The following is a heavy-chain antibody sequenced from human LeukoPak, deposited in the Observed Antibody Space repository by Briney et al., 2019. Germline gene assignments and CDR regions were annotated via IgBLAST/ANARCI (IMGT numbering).Heavy chain of an antibody. V-gene: IGHV3-74*01. CDR3: ARMTTVTTEGI. CDR2: ISGDGRNI. CDR1: GFTFSSYW. D-gene: IGHD4-17*01. Sequence: GGSLRLSCVASGFTFSSYWMHWVRQDPRKGLVWVSRISGDGRNINYADSVRGRFTISRDNAKNTLYLQMNTLRVEDTAVYYCARMTTVTTEGIWGQGTMVTVSS. J-gene: IGHJ3*02.